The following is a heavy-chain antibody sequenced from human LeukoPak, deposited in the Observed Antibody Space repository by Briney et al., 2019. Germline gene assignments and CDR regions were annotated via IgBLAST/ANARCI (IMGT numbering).Heavy chain of an antibody. D-gene: IGHD2/OR15-2a*01. CDR1: GFTFSSYS. V-gene: IGHV3-7*01. J-gene: IGHJ5*02. CDR3: ARDENNAHVS. CDR2: INQDESVK. Sequence: GGSLRLSCAASGFTFSSYSMNWVRQAPGKGLEWVANINQDESVKNYADSVKGRFTVSRDNAGKSLFLQMNSLRVEDTGFYYCARDENNAHVSWGQGTLVTVSS.